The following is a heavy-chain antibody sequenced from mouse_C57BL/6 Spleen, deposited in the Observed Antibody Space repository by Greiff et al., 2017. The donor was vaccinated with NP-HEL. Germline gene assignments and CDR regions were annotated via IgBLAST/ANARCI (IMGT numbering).Heavy chain of an antibody. D-gene: IGHD2-3*01. CDR1: GFTFSDYG. J-gene: IGHJ3*01. CDR2: ISNLAYSI. Sequence: EVKLVESGGGLVQPGGSLKLSCAASGFTFSDYGMAWVRQAPRKGPEWVAFISNLAYSIYYADTVTGRFTISRENAKNTLYLEMSSLRSEDTAMYYCARRDYDGYSFAYWGQGTLVTVSA. CDR3: ARRDYDGYSFAY. V-gene: IGHV5-15*01.